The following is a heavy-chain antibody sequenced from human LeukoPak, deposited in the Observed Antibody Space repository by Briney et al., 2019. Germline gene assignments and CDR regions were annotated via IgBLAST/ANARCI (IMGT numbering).Heavy chain of an antibody. D-gene: IGHD3-22*01. CDR1: GYSISSGYY. CDR2: ISYNGNT. CDR3: ARGGSAYYYDSSGVYYFDY. V-gene: IGHV4-61*01. Sequence: KPSETLSLTCAVSGYSISSGYYWGWIRQPPGKGLEWIGYISYNGNTNYNPSLKSRVTISVDTSKNQFSLKLSSVTAADTAVYYCARGGSAYYYDSSGVYYFDYWGQGTLVTVSS. J-gene: IGHJ4*02.